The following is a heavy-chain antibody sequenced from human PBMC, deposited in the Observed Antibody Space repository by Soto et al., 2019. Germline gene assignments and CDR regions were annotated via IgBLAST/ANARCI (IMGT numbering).Heavy chain of an antibody. CDR3: AISHSSGKNGFDY. Sequence: SETLSLTCTVSGGSISSYYWSWIRQPPGKGLEWIGYIYYSGSTNYNPSLKSRVTISVDTSKNTLYLQMNSLRAEDTAVYYCAISHSSGKNGFDYWGQGTLVTVSS. V-gene: IGHV4-59*12. D-gene: IGHD3-22*01. J-gene: IGHJ4*02. CDR1: GGSISSYY. CDR2: IYYSGST.